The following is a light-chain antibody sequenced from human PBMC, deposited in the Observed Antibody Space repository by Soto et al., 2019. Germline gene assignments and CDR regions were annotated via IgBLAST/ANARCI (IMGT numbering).Light chain of an antibody. Sequence: DIQMTQSPSTLSVSVGDRVTITCRASQTISSWLAWYQQKPGKAPKLLIYKASTLKSGVPSRLSGSGSGTEFTLTISSMKPDDFATYYCQQYNSFRTFGQGTKVDIK. V-gene: IGKV1-5*03. CDR1: QTISSW. J-gene: IGKJ1*01. CDR3: QQYNSFRT. CDR2: KAS.